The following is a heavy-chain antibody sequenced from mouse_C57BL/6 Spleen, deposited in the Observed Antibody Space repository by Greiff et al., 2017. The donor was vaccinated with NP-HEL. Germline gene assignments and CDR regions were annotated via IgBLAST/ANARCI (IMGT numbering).Heavy chain of an antibody. CDR3: ARRGYYYGSYYFDY. D-gene: IGHD1-1*01. Sequence: VQLQQSGPELVKPGASVKISCKASGYTFTDYYMNWVKQSHGKSLEWIGDINPNNGGTSYNQKFKGRATLTVDKSSSTAYMELRSLTSEDSAVYYCARRGYYYGSYYFDYWGQGTTLTVSS. CDR1: GYTFTDYY. CDR2: INPNNGGT. J-gene: IGHJ2*01. V-gene: IGHV1-26*01.